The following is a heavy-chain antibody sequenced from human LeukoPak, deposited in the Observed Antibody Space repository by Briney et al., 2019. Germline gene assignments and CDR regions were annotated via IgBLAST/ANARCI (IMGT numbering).Heavy chain of an antibody. J-gene: IGHJ4*02. Sequence: GGSLRLSCAASGFTFSNYWMSWVRQAPGKGLEWVANIKQDGSEKSYVDSVKGRFTISRDNAKNSLYLQMNSLRAEDTAVYYCAHSGSYIDYWGQGTLVTVSS. CDR1: GFTFSNYW. CDR3: AHSGSYIDY. V-gene: IGHV3-7*01. D-gene: IGHD1-26*01. CDR2: IKQDGSEK.